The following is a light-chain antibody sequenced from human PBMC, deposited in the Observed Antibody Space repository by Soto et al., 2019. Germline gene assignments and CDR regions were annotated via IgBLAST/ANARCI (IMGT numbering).Light chain of an antibody. CDR1: SSDVDGYKY. V-gene: IGLV2-14*03. J-gene: IGLJ3*02. CDR2: DVY. CDR3: SSYTTTGTV. Sequence: QSVLTQPASVSGSPGQSIAISCTATSSDVDGYKYVSWYQHHPGKAPKLIIYDVYNRPSGVSDRFSGSKSGNTASLTISGLQPEDEADYHCSSYTTTGTVFGGGTKLIVL.